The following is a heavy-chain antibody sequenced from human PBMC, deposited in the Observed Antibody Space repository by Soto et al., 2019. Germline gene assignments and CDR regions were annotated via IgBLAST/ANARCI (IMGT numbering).Heavy chain of an antibody. Sequence: QVQLVQSGAEVKKPGASVKVSCKASGYTFTSYYIYWVRQAPGQGLEWRGIINTSGGSTSYAQKVQDRVTMPRDTSTSRGYMELSSLRSEDTAVYYCARRKYYHSSCPLDYWGQGTLVTVSS. CDR3: ARRKYYHSSCPLDY. J-gene: IGHJ4*02. CDR2: INTSGGST. D-gene: IGHD3-22*01. V-gene: IGHV1-46*03. CDR1: GYTFTSYY.